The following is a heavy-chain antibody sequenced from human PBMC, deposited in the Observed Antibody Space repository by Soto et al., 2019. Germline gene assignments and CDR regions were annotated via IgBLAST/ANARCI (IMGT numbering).Heavy chain of an antibody. CDR1: GFTVSSKY. V-gene: IGHV3-66*01. CDR3: ARDDIRCSGGSCYGVHMDV. D-gene: IGHD2-15*01. CDR2: IQSGGTT. J-gene: IGHJ6*03. Sequence: EVQLVESGGGLVQPGGSLRLSCAASGFTVSSKYMSWVRQAPGKGLEWVSLIQSGGTTYYADAVKGSFTISRDSSKNMLQLQLDSLRAEDTAVYYCARDDIRCSGGSCYGVHMDVWGKGTTVTVSS.